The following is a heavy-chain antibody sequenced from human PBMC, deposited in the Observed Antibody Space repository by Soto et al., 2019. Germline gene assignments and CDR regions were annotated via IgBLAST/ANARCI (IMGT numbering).Heavy chain of an antibody. Sequence: ASVKVSCRVSGYTLTDLSMHWVRQAPGKGLEWMGGFDPEDGETIYAQKFQGRVTMTEDTSTDTAYMELSSLRSEDTAVYYCATYHRYYDSSGYPIDAFDIWG. CDR3: ATYHRYYDSSGYPIDAFDI. V-gene: IGHV1-24*01. D-gene: IGHD3-22*01. CDR1: GYTLTDLS. J-gene: IGHJ3*02. CDR2: FDPEDGET.